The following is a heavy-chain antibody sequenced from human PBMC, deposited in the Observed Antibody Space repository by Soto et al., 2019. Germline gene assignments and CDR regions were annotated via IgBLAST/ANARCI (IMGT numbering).Heavy chain of an antibody. CDR3: ASVHRGAYCGGDCYPEYFQH. J-gene: IGHJ1*01. CDR1: DGSISSGGYY. V-gene: IGHV4-31*03. Sequence: QVQLQESGPGLVKPSQTLSLTCTVSDGSISSGGYYWSWIREHPGKGLEWIGYNYYSGSTYYNPSLKSRVTISVVTSKNQFSLKLSSVTAADTAVYYCASVHRGAYCGGDCYPEYFQHWGQGTLVTVSS. D-gene: IGHD2-21*02. CDR2: NYYSGST.